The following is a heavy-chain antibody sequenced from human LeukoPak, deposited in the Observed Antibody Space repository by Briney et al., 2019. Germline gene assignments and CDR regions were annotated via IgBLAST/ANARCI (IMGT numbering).Heavy chain of an antibody. CDR1: GFTFSSYG. D-gene: IGHD4-17*01. J-gene: IGHJ6*03. CDR2: IRYDGSNK. CDR3: AKIRDYYYYYYMDV. Sequence: GGSLRLSCAASGFTFSSYGMHWVRQAPGKGLEWVAFIRYDGSNKYYADSVKGRFTISRDNFKNTLYLQMNSLRAEDTAVYYCAKIRDYYYYYYMDVWGKGTTVTVSS. V-gene: IGHV3-30*02.